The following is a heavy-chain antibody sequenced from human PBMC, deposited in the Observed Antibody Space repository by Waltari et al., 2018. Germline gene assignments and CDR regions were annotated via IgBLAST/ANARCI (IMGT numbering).Heavy chain of an antibody. J-gene: IGHJ4*02. CDR3: ARGRSGSMYYFDY. Sequence: QVQLQQWGAGLLKPSETLSLTCAAYGGSFSGYYWSWIRQPPGKGLEWIGEINHSGSTNYNPSLKSRVTISVDTSKNQFSLKLSSVTAADTAVYYCARGRSGSMYYFDYWGQGTLVTVSS. D-gene: IGHD3-22*01. V-gene: IGHV4-34*01. CDR1: GGSFSGYY. CDR2: INHSGST.